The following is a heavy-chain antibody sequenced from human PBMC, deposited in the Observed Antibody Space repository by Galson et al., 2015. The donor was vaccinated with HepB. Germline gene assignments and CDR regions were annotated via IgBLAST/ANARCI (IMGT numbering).Heavy chain of an antibody. J-gene: IGHJ4*02. Sequence: SLRLSCAASGFTFSSYGMHWVRQAPGKGLEWVAVIWYDGSNKYYADSVKGRFTISRDNSKNTLYLQMNSLRAEDTAVYYCARGGSVERYYYDSSGYYDVDYWGQGTLVTVSS. D-gene: IGHD3-22*01. CDR3: ARGGSVERYYYDSSGYYDVDY. V-gene: IGHV3-33*01. CDR2: IWYDGSNK. CDR1: GFTFSSYG.